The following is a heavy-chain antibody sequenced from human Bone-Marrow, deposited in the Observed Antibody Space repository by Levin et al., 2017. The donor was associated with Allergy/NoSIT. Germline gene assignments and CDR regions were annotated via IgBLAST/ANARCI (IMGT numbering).Heavy chain of an antibody. CDR2: ISSSGSTI. Sequence: LSLTCAASGFPFSSYEMNWVRQAPGKGLEWVSYISSSGSTIYYADSVKGRFTISRDNAKNSLYLQMNSLRAEDTAVYYCARGLTILFDPWGQGTLVTVSS. J-gene: IGHJ5*02. D-gene: IGHD4/OR15-4a*01. CDR3: ARGLTILFDP. V-gene: IGHV3-48*03. CDR1: GFPFSSYE.